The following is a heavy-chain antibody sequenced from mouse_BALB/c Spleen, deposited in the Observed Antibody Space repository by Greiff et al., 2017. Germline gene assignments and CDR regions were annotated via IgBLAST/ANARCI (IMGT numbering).Heavy chain of an antibody. Sequence: VQLKESGPGLVKPSQSLSLTCTVTGYSITSDYAWNWIRQFPGNKLEWMGYISYSGSTSYNPSLKSRISITRDTSKNQFFLQLNSVTTEDTATYYCARGEYGNPAWFAYWGQGTLVTVSA. D-gene: IGHD2-10*02. CDR1: GYSITSDYA. V-gene: IGHV3-2*02. CDR2: ISYSGST. CDR3: ARGEYGNPAWFAY. J-gene: IGHJ3*01.